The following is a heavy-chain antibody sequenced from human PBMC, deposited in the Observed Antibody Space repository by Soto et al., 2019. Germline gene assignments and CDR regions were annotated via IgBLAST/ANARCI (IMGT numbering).Heavy chain of an antibody. D-gene: IGHD3-22*01. J-gene: IGHJ5*02. V-gene: IGHV4-39*01. CDR2: IYYSGST. CDR3: ARHETGKNYYDSSGYYFAP. CDR1: GGSISSSSYY. Sequence: QLQLQESGPGLVKPSETLSLTCTVSGGSISSSSYYWGWIRQPPGKGLEWIGSIYYSGSTYYNPSLKSRVTISVDTSKNQFSLKLSSVTAADTAVYYCARHETGKNYYDSSGYYFAPWGQGTLVTVSS.